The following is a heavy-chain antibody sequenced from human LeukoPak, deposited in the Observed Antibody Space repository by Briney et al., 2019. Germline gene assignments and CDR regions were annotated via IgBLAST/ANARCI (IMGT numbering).Heavy chain of an antibody. CDR1: GGSISSYY. D-gene: IGHD5-12*01. CDR2: VYYSGST. Sequence: SETLSLTCTVSGGSISSYYWNWIRQPPGKGLEWIGHVYYSGSTNYSPSLKSRVTISVDTSKNQFSLNLTSVTAADTAVYYCARTYGYTYGPDYWGQGTLVTVSS. CDR3: ARTYGYTYGPDY. V-gene: IGHV4-59*01. J-gene: IGHJ4*02.